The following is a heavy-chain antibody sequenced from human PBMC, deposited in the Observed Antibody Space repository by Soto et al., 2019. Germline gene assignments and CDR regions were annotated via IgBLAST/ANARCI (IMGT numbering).Heavy chain of an antibody. CDR2: ISSSSSTI. J-gene: IGHJ4*02. V-gene: IGHV3-48*01. CDR1: GFTFSRYI. CDR3: ARYSSSWSLDY. D-gene: IGHD6-13*01. Sequence: AQRLSFAGSGFTFSRYIINWVRQAPGKGLEWVSYISSSSSTIYYADSVKGRFTISRDNAKNTLYLQMNSLRAEDTAVYYCARYSSSWSLDYWGQRTPVTVSS.